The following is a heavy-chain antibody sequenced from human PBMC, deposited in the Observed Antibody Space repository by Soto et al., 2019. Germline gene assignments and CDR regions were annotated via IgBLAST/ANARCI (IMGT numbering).Heavy chain of an antibody. CDR2: VRFDGSNK. J-gene: IGHJ4*02. Sequence: QVQLVESGGGVVQPGRSLRLSCAAXGXTFSXFXXXXXXXXXGXGLEWVAIVRFDGSNKYYADSVKGRFTISRDNSRNTLYLQMNSLRAEDTAVYFCARDGVGATTFFGYFDYWGQGTLVTVSS. V-gene: IGHV3-33*01. CDR3: ARDGVGATTFFGYFDY. D-gene: IGHD1-26*01. CDR1: GXTFSXFX.